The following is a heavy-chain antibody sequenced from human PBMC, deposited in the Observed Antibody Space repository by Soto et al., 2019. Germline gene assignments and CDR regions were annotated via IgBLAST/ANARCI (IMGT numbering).Heavy chain of an antibody. J-gene: IGHJ5*02. CDR1: GGSISSGGYS. CDR3: ARVLRGWFDP. V-gene: IGHV4-30-2*01. CDR2: IYHSGST. D-gene: IGHD3-16*01. Sequence: QLQLQESGSGLVKPSQTLSRTCAVSGGSISSGGYSWSWIRQPPGKGLEWIGYIYHSGSTYYNPSLKSRVTISVDRSKNQFSLKLSSVTVADTAVYYCARVLRGWFDPWGQGTLVTVSS.